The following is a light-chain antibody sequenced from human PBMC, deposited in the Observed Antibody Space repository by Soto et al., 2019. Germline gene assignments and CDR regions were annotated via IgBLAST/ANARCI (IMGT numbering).Light chain of an antibody. CDR1: QSISSY. CDR2: AAS. CDR3: QQSYSTPWT. J-gene: IGKJ1*01. Sequence: DIHMTHSPSSLSASVLDRVTITFLASQSISSYLNWYQQKPGKAPKLLIYAASSLQSGVPSRFSGSGSGTDFTLTISSLQPEDFATYYCQQSYSTPWTFGQGTKVDIK. V-gene: IGKV1-39*01.